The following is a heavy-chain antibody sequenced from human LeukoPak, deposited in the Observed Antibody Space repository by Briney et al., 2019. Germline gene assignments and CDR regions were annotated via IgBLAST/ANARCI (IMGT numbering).Heavy chain of an antibody. D-gene: IGHD5-18*01. CDR2: IYYSGST. CDR3: ARTAMVGGARSYYYGMDV. Sequence: SETLSLTCTVSGGSISSYYWSWIRQPPGKGLEWIGYIYYSGSTSYNPSLKSRVTISVDTSKNQFSLKLSSVTAADTAVYYCARTAMVGGARSYYYGMDVWGQGTTVTVSS. CDR1: GGSISSYY. V-gene: IGHV4-59*01. J-gene: IGHJ6*02.